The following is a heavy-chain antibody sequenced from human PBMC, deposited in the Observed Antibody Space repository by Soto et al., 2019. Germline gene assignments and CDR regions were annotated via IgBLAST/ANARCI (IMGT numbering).Heavy chain of an antibody. Sequence: QVQLVQSGAEVKKPGGSVKVFCKASGYSFTSYDINWVRQANRQGLEWMGWMNPNSGNTGYAQKFQGRVTMTRNTSISTAYMELSILRSKDTAVDYCAREKTSYGMDVWGQGTTVTVSS. V-gene: IGHV1-8*01. CDR2: MNPNSGNT. CDR3: AREKTSYGMDV. CDR1: GYSFTSYD. J-gene: IGHJ6*02.